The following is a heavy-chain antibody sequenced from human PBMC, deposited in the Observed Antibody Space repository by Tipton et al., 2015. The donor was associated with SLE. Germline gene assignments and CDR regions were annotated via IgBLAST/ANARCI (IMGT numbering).Heavy chain of an antibody. Sequence: SLRLSCAASGFTFSSYGMHWVRQAPGKGLEWVAVIWYDGSNKYYADSVKGRFTISRDNSKNTLYLQMNSLRAEDTAVFYCAKDRTMVVDAYDIWGHGTMVIVSS. CDR1: GFTFSSYG. CDR3: AKDRTMVVDAYDI. V-gene: IGHV3-30*18. CDR2: IWYDGSNK. D-gene: IGHD4/OR15-4a*01. J-gene: IGHJ3*02.